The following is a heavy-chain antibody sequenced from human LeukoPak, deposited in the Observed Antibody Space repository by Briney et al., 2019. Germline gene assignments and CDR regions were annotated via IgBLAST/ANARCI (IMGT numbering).Heavy chain of an antibody. D-gene: IGHD6-13*01. Sequence: SGGSLRLSCAASGFTFNTYGMHWVRQAPGKGLEWVAVNSYDGSNKYYADSVKGRFTISRDNSKNTLYLQMNSLRPEDTAVYYCARDRIAAADTDAFDIWGQGTMVTVSS. CDR1: GFTFNTYG. CDR2: NSYDGSNK. CDR3: ARDRIAAADTDAFDI. J-gene: IGHJ3*02. V-gene: IGHV3-30*03.